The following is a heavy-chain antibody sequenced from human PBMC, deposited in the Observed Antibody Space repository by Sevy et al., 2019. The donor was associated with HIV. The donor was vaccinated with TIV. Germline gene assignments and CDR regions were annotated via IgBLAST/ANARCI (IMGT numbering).Heavy chain of an antibody. CDR3: ARENSRWLQLNYAFDI. J-gene: IGHJ3*02. V-gene: IGHV1-2*02. Sequence: ASVKVSCKASGYTFTGYYMHWVRQTPGQGLEWMGWINPNSGGTNYAQKFQGRVTMTRDTSISTAYMELSRLRSDDTAVYYCARENSRWLQLNYAFDIWGQGTMVTVSS. CDR2: INPNSGGT. CDR1: GYTFTGYY. D-gene: IGHD5-12*01.